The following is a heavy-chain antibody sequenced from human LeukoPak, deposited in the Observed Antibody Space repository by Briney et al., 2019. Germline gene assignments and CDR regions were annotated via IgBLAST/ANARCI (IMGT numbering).Heavy chain of an antibody. V-gene: IGHV1-2*02. CDR2: MNFNNGGT. D-gene: IGHD5-12*01. CDR1: GFTFTGYY. CDR3: ARDGSSGHDWYAFDI. Sequence: ASVRVSCKASGFTFTGYYVQWVRQAPGQGLEWVGWMNFNNGGTRCAPKFQGRVTMTRDTSISTAYMELNSLRSDDTAMYYCARDGSSGHDWYAFDICGQETMVTVSS. J-gene: IGHJ3*02.